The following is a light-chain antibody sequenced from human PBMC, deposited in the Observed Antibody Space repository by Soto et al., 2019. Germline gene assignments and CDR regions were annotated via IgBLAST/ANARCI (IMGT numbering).Light chain of an antibody. CDR3: SSYTSDSTYV. Sequence: QSALTQPASVPGSPGQSITISCTGTSSDIGGYNYVSWYQQHPGKAPKLIISEVSNRPSGVSNRFSGSKSGNTASLTISGLQAEDEADYYCSSYTSDSTYVFGTGTKVTVL. V-gene: IGLV2-14*01. CDR2: EVS. CDR1: SSDIGGYNY. J-gene: IGLJ1*01.